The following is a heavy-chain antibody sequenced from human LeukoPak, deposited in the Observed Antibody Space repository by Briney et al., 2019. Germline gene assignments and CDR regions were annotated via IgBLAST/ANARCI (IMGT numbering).Heavy chain of an antibody. Sequence: SETLSLTCAVSGYSISSGYYWGWIRQPPGKGLEWIGSIYHSGSTYYNPSLKSRVTISVDTSKNQFSLKLSSVTAADTAVYYCAREDTGIVGAQANWGQGTLVTVSS. V-gene: IGHV4-38-2*02. D-gene: IGHD1-26*01. CDR3: AREDTGIVGAQAN. CDR2: IYHSGST. CDR1: GYSISSGYY. J-gene: IGHJ4*02.